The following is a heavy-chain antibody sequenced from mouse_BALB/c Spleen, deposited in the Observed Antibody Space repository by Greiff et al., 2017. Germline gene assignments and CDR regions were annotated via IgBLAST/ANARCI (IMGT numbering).Heavy chain of an antibody. J-gene: IGHJ4*01. D-gene: IGHD2-3*01. V-gene: IGHV1-69*02. CDR3: TRCYEEDYYAMDY. Sequence: QVQLQQPGAELVRPGASVKLSCKASGYNFTSYWINWVKQRPGQGLEWIGNIYPSDSYTNYNQKFKDKATLTVDKSSSTAYMQLSSPTSEDSAVYYCTRCYEEDYYAMDYWGQGTSVTVSS. CDR1: GYNFTSYW. CDR2: IYPSDSYT.